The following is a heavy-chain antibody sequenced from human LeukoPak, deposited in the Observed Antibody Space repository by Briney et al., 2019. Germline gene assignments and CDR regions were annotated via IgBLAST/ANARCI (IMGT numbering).Heavy chain of an antibody. Sequence: SETLSLTCTVSGGSISSSSYYWGWIRQPPGKGLEWIGSIYYSGSTYYNPSLKSRVAISVDTSKNQFSLKLSSVTAADTAVYFCARLQYNGGRYYLDYWGQGTLVTVSS. CDR3: ARLQYNGGRYYLDY. CDR2: IYYSGST. CDR1: GGSISSSSYY. J-gene: IGHJ4*02. V-gene: IGHV4-39*01. D-gene: IGHD1-1*01.